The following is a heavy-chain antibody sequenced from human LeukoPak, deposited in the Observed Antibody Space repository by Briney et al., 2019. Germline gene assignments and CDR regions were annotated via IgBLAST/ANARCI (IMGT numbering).Heavy chain of an antibody. J-gene: IGHJ4*02. D-gene: IGHD4-23*01. V-gene: IGHV3-23*01. CDR3: AKDQANYGGNSFDY. Sequence: GGSLRLSCAASAFTFSSYAMSWVRQAPGKGLEWVSVISGSGGSTYYADSVKGRSTISRDNSQNTLYLQMNNLRAEDTAVYYCAKDQANYGGNSFDYWGQGTLVTVSS. CDR1: AFTFSSYA. CDR2: ISGSGGST.